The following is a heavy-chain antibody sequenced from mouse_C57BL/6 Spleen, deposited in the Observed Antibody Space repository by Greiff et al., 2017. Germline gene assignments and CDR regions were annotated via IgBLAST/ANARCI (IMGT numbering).Heavy chain of an antibody. CDR3: ARDLTGTDYFDY. D-gene: IGHD4-1*01. J-gene: IGHJ2*01. CDR2: ISDGGSYT. Sequence: EVMLVESGGGLVKPGGSLKLSCAASGFTFSSYAMSWVRQTPEKRLEWVATISDGGSYTYYPDNVKGRFTISRDNAKNNLYLQMSHLKSEDTAMYYCARDLTGTDYFDYWGQGTTRTVSS. CDR1: GFTFSSYA. V-gene: IGHV5-4*01.